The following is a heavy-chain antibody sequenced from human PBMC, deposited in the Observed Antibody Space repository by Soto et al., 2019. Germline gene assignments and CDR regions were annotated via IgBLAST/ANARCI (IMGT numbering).Heavy chain of an antibody. Sequence: QVQLQESGPGLVKPSQTLSLTCTVSGVSINSGDYSWSLIRQPPGKGLEWIAYVYYSGPTYYTPSLKRRVPVPLETSKNQFPLKRHSVTAAEAAVYYCARVRSGYYLHLDYWGQGTLVSVST. CDR3: ARVRSGYYLHLDY. D-gene: IGHD3-22*01. J-gene: IGHJ4*02. CDR2: VYYSGPT. CDR1: GVSINSGDYS. V-gene: IGHV4-30-4*01.